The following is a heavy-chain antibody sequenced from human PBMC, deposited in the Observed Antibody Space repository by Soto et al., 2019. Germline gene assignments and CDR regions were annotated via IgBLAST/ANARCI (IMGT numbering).Heavy chain of an antibody. Sequence: GGSLRLSCAASGFTFSSYAMSWVRQAPGKGLEWVSSISSSGRWTYYADSVEGRFTSSRDNAGNSVYLQMNSLRAEDTAVYFCARDLSSSESLYDFWGQGTWVTVSS. V-gene: IGHV3-21*01. CDR3: ARDLSSSESLYDF. J-gene: IGHJ4*02. D-gene: IGHD6-6*01. CDR1: GFTFSSYA. CDR2: ISSSGRWT.